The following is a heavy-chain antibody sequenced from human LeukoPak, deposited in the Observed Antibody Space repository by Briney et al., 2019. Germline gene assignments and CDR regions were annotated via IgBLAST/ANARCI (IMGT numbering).Heavy chain of an antibody. CDR1: GFTFSSYA. CDR2: ISYDGSNK. V-gene: IGHV3-30-3*01. D-gene: IGHD3-16*02. Sequence: GRSLRLSCAASGFTFSSYAMHWVRQAPGKGLEWVAVISYDGSNKYYADSVKGRFTISRDNSKNTLYLQMNSLRAADTAVYYCARESVLAVWGSYRPLDYWGQGTLVTVSS. J-gene: IGHJ4*02. CDR3: ARESVLAVWGSYRPLDY.